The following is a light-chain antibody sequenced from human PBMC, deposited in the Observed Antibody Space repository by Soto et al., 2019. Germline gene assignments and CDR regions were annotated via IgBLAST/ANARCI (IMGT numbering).Light chain of an antibody. CDR1: QTIGTF. V-gene: IGKV1-39*01. CDR2: GAS. J-gene: IGKJ4*01. CDR3: QQSYNNPVT. Sequence: DVHMTHSPASLSASILDRVTITFLARQTIGTFLNWYQQKPGKAPSLLIYGASILQSGVPSRFSGSGAGTDFTLTISSLQLEDSATYYCQQSYNNPVTFGGGTKV.